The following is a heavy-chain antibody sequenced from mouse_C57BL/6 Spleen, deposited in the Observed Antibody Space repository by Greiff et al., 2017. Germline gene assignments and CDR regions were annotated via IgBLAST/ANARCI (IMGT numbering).Heavy chain of an antibody. V-gene: IGHV1-42*01. CDR1: GYSFTGYY. CDR2: INPSTGGT. D-gene: IGHD1-1*01. Sequence: EVQLQESGPELVKPGASVKISCKASGYSFTGYYMNWVKQSPEKSLEWIGEINPSTGGTTYNQKFKAKATLTVDKSSSTAYMQLKSLTSEDSAVYYCARSPDYYGSSYYDYWGQGTTLTVSS. CDR3: ARSPDYYGSSYYDY. J-gene: IGHJ2*01.